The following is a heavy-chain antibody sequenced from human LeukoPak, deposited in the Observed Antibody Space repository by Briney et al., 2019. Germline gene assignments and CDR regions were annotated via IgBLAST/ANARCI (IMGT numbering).Heavy chain of an antibody. CDR1: GYTFTSYD. Sequence: ASVKVSCKASGYTFTSYDINWVRQATGQGLEWMGWMNPNSGNTGYAQKFQGRVTITRNTSISTAYTELSSLRSEDTAVYYCARSSEYYGSGSYTFDYWGQGTLVTVSS. CDR3: ARSSEYYGSGSYTFDY. J-gene: IGHJ4*02. V-gene: IGHV1-8*03. CDR2: MNPNSGNT. D-gene: IGHD3-10*01.